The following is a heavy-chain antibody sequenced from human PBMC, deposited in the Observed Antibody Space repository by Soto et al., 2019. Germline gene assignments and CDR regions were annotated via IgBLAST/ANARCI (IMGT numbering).Heavy chain of an antibody. V-gene: IGHV1-69*06. CDR2: IIPIFGTA. D-gene: IGHD6-6*01. CDR3: ASGSSIAARQYYYYYGMDV. Sequence: SVKVSCKASGGTFSSYAISWVRQAPGQGLEWMGGIIPIFGTANYAQKFQGRVTITADKSTSTAYMELSSLRSEDTAVYYCASGSSIAARQYYYYYGMDVWGQGTTVTVSS. CDR1: GGTFSSYA. J-gene: IGHJ6*02.